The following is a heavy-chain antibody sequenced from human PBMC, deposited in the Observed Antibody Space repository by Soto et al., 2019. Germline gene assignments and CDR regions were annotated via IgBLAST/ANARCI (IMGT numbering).Heavy chain of an antibody. CDR1: GFTVSSNY. CDR3: ARDDCSGGSCAFDY. Sequence: EVQLVESGGGLVQPGGSLRLSCEASGFTVSSNYMSWVRQAPGKGLEWVSVIYSGGSTYYADSVKGRFTISRDNSKNTLYLQMNSLRAEDTAVYYCARDDCSGGSCAFDYWGQGTLVTVSS. CDR2: IYSGGST. D-gene: IGHD2-15*01. J-gene: IGHJ4*02. V-gene: IGHV3-66*01.